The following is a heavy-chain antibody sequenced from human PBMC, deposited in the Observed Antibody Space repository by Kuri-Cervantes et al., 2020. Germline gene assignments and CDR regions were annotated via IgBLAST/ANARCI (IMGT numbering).Heavy chain of an antibody. Sequence: GESLKISCAASGFTFSNAWMSWVRQAPGKGLEWVGRIKSKTDGGTTDYAAPVKGRFTISRDDSKNTLYLQMNSLKTEDTAVYYCTTTYSYDSSGYYLHYPQEDAFDIWGQGTMVTVSS. D-gene: IGHD3-22*01. J-gene: IGHJ3*02. CDR2: IKSKTDGGTT. CDR3: TTTYSYDSSGYYLHYPQEDAFDI. CDR1: GFTFSNAW. V-gene: IGHV3-15*01.